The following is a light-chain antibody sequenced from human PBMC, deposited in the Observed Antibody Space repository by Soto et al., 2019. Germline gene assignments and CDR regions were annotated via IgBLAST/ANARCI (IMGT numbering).Light chain of an antibody. J-gene: IGLJ3*02. CDR3: ATWDNSLSTWV. CDR2: DNN. Sequence: QSVLTQPPSVSAAPGQKVTISCSGSSSNIGDNYVAWYQQLPGTAPKLLIYDNNKRPSGIPDRFSGSKSGTSATLDITGLQTGDEADYYCATWDNSLSTWVFGGGTKVTVL. CDR1: SSNIGDNY. V-gene: IGLV1-51*01.